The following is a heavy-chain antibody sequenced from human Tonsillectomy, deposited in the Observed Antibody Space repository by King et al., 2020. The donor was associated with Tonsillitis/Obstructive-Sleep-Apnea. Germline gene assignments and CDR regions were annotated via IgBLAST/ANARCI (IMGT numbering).Heavy chain of an antibody. CDR1: GFTFSNAW. Sequence: VQLVESGGGLVKPGGSLRLSCAVSGFTFSNAWMNWVRQAPGKGLEWVGRIKSQTDGGTTDYAAPVKGSFTISRDDSKNTLFLQMNSLKTEDTAVYYCTAAPHIVVVTANIRYYDMDVWGQGTTVTVSS. J-gene: IGHJ6*02. V-gene: IGHV3-15*07. CDR2: IKSQTDGGTT. CDR3: TAAPHIVVVTANIRYYDMDV. D-gene: IGHD2-21*02.